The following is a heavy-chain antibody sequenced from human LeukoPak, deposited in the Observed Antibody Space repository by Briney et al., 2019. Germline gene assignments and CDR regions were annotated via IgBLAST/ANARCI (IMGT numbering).Heavy chain of an antibody. V-gene: IGHV1-18*04. CDR1: GYTFTTYG. CDR3: ARDLGCSSTSCYVNAFDI. CDR2: ISAYNGNT. D-gene: IGHD2-2*01. Sequence: ASVKLSCKASGYTFTTYGISWVRQAPGQGLEWMGWISAYNGNTNYAQKLQGRVTMTTDTPTSTAYMELRSLRSDDTAVYYCARDLGCSSTSCYVNAFDIWGQGTVVTVSS. J-gene: IGHJ3*02.